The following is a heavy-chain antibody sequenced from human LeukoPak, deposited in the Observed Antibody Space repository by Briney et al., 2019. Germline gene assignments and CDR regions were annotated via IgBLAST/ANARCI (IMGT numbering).Heavy chain of an antibody. Sequence: GGSLRLSCAASGFTSSSYWMHWVRQAPGKGLVWVSRIKSDGSSTNYADSVKGRFTISRDNAKNTLYLQMNSLRAEDTAVYYCARGGGGPDYWGQGTLVTVSS. CDR2: IKSDGSST. CDR1: GFTSSSYW. D-gene: IGHD3-16*01. CDR3: ARGGGGPDY. V-gene: IGHV3-74*01. J-gene: IGHJ4*02.